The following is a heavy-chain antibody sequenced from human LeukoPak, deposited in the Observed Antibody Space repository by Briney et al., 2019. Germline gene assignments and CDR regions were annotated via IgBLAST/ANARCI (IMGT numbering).Heavy chain of an antibody. CDR1: GGSFSGYY. CDR3: ARGLEQQLVLPTSWFDP. Sequence: SETLSLTCAVYGGSFSGYYWSWIRQHPGKGLEWIGYIYYSGSTYYNPSLKSRVTISVDTSKNQFSLKLSSVTAADTAVYYCARGLEQQLVLPTSWFDPWGQGTLVTVSS. D-gene: IGHD6-13*01. J-gene: IGHJ5*02. CDR2: IYYSGST. V-gene: IGHV4-34*01.